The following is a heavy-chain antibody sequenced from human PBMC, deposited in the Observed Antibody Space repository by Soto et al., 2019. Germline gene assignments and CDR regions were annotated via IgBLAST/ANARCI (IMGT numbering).Heavy chain of an antibody. D-gene: IGHD3-10*01. CDR1: GYTFTSYD. Sequence: AASVKVSCKTSGYTFTSYDINWVRQATGQGLEWMGWMNPNSGNTGYAQKFQGRITMTRDASISTAYMELNSLGSEDAAVYYCARITMIRGPTFHTINYFMDVWGKGTTVTVSS. V-gene: IGHV1-8*01. J-gene: IGHJ6*03. CDR3: ARITMIRGPTFHTINYFMDV. CDR2: MNPNSGNT.